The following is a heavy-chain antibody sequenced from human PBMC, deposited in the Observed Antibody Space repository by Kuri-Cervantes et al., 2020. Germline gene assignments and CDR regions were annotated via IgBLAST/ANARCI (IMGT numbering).Heavy chain of an antibody. D-gene: IGHD3-3*01. CDR1: GDSISSGYY. V-gene: IGHV4-38-2*01. Sequence: SETLSLTCAVSGDSISSGYYWGWIRQPPGKELEWIGNIYHSGSTYYNPSLKSRVTISVDTSKNQFSLKLSSVTAADTAVYYCARYYDFWSGSFDYWGQGTLVTVSS. J-gene: IGHJ4*02. CDR3: ARYYDFWSGSFDY. CDR2: IYHSGST.